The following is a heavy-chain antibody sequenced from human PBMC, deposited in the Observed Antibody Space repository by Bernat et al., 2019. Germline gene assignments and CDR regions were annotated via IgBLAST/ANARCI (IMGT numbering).Heavy chain of an antibody. V-gene: IGHV1-8*01. Sequence: QVQLVQSGAEVKKPGASVKVSCKASGYTFTSYDINWVRQATGQGFEWLGWMNPNSGNKGYAQKFQGRVTMSRNTSISTAYMELSGLGSEDTAVYYCARGPKYSSGWYLNYWGQGTLVTVSS. J-gene: IGHJ4*02. D-gene: IGHD6-19*01. CDR2: MNPNSGNK. CDR1: GYTFTSYD. CDR3: ARGPKYSSGWYLNY.